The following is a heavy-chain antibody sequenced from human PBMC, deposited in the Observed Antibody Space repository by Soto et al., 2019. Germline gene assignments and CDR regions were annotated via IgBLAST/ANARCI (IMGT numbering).Heavy chain of an antibody. V-gene: IGHV4-30-2*01. D-gene: IGHD3-10*01. CDR3: ARAQFYSGSGNYNTLMFDP. CDR2: IYHIGTI. J-gene: IGHJ5*02. Sequence: TSETLSLTCAVSGGSIGGACYSWSWIRQPPGGGLEWIGYIYHIGTILYNPSLKTRLTISLDMSNNKFSLTLNSVTAADAAVYWCARAQFYSGSGNYNTLMFDPCGQGTQVTFSS. CDR1: GGSIGGACYS.